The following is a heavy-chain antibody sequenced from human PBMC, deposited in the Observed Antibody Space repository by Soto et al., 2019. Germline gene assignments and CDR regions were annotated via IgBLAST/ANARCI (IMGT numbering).Heavy chain of an antibody. CDR3: ASREDIVVVVAGYYYGMDV. V-gene: IGHV3-30*03. D-gene: IGHD2-15*01. J-gene: IGHJ6*02. CDR1: VFTFSSYG. Sequence: LRLSFAASVFTFSSYGMHWVRQAPGNGLEWVAVISYDGSNKYYADSVKGRFTISRDNSKNTLYLQMNSLRAEDTAVYYCASREDIVVVVAGYYYGMDVWGQGSTVT. CDR2: ISYDGSNK.